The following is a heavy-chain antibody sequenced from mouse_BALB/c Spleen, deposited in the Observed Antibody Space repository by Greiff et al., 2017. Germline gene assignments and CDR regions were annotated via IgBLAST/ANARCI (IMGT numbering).Heavy chain of an antibody. CDR3: ARWGDY. CDR2: IYPGNVNT. J-gene: IGHJ2*01. CDR1: GYTFTSYY. Sequence: QVQLKQSGAELVKPGASVKLSCKASGYTFTSYYIHWVKQRPGQGLGWIGWIYPGNVNTKYNEKFKGKSTLTADKSSSTVYMQLSSLTSEDSAVYFCARWGDYWGQGTTLTVSS. V-gene: IGHV1S56*01.